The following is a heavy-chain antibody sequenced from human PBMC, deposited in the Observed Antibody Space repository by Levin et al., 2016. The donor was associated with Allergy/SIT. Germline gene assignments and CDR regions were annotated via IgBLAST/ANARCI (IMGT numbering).Heavy chain of an antibody. D-gene: IGHD3-10*01. Sequence: GGSLRLSCAASGFTFSSYGMHWVRQAPGKGLEWVAVISYDGSNKYYADSVKGRFTISRDNSKNTLYLQMNSLRAEDTAVYYCAKDWAEVRGVKDRFDYWGQGTLVTVSS. CDR2: ISYDGSNK. CDR3: AKDWAEVRGVKDRFDY. J-gene: IGHJ4*02. CDR1: GFTFSSYG. V-gene: IGHV3-30*18.